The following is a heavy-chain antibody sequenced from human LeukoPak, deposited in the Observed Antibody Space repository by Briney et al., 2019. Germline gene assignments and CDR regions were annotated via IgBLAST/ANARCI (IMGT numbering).Heavy chain of an antibody. V-gene: IGHV3-9*01. D-gene: IGHD1-26*01. CDR2: ISWNSGSI. CDR1: GFTFDDYA. J-gene: IGHJ6*02. Sequence: GRSLRLSCAASGFTFDDYAMHWVRQAPGKGLEWVSGISWNSGSIGYADSVKGRFTISRDNAKNSLYLQMNSLRAEDTALYYCEKDCQIVAATHGGGYYGMDLCVQGNTVRVSS. CDR3: EKDCQIVAATHGGGYYGMDL.